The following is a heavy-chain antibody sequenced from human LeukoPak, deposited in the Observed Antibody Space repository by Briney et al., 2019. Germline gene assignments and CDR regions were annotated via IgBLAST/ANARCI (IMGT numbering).Heavy chain of an antibody. V-gene: IGHV3-23*01. CDR2: ITGIGDTI. Sequence: GGSLRLSCAASGFTFNTYAMNWVRQAPGKGLEWVSGITGIGDTIYYVDSVKGRFTISRDKSKNTLYLQMNSLRAEDTAAYYCARRGYYVESGAYYYFDYWGQGTLVTVSS. CDR1: GFTFNTYA. J-gene: IGHJ4*02. D-gene: IGHD3-22*01. CDR3: ARRGYYVESGAYYYFDY.